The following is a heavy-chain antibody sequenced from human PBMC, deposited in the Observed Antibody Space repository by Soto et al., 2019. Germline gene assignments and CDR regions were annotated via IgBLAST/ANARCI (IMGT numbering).Heavy chain of an antibody. J-gene: IGHJ4*02. CDR1: GGSFSGYY. CDR3: ARVSGGSRLRFFEWLLKNTANFDY. CDR2: INHCGST. Sequence: SETLSLTGAVYGGSFSGYYWSWLRQPPGKGLEWIGEINHCGSTNYNPSLKSRVTISVDTSKNQFSLKLSSVTAADTAVYYCARVSGGSRLRFFEWLLKNTANFDYWGQGTLVT. V-gene: IGHV4-34*01. D-gene: IGHD3-3*01.